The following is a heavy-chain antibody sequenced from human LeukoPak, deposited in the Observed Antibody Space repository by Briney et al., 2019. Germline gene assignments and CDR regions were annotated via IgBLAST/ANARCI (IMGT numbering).Heavy chain of an antibody. V-gene: IGHV3-73*01. CDR1: GFTFSGSA. D-gene: IGHD3-16*02. CDR3: TQFGGVIVDDY. CDR2: IRSNANSYAT. Sequence: PGGSLRLSCAASGFTFSGSAMHWVRQASGKGLEWVGRIRSNANSYATAYAASVKGRFTISRDDSKNTAYLQMNSLKTEDTAVYYCTQFGGVIVDDYWGQGTLVTVSS. J-gene: IGHJ4*02.